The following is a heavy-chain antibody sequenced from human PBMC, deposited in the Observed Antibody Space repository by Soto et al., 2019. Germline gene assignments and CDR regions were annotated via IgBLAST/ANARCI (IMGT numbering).Heavy chain of an antibody. D-gene: IGHD6-13*01. CDR1: GGSISSSSYY. CDR3: ASFNRRSWYAVDAFDI. V-gene: IGHV4-39*01. Sequence: QLQLQESGPGLVKPSETLSLTCTVSGGSISSSSYYWGWIRQPPGKGLEWIGSIYYSGITYYNPSLKSRVTISVDTSKNQFSLKLSSVTAADTAVYYCASFNRRSWYAVDAFDIWGQGTMVTVSS. J-gene: IGHJ3*02. CDR2: IYYSGIT.